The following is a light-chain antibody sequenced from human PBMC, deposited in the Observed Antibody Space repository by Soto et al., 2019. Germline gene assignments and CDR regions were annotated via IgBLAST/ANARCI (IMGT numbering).Light chain of an antibody. Sequence: EIVMTQSPATLSVSPGERATLSCRASQSVSHNLAWYQQKPGQAPRLLFYGASFRATGVPARCSGSGSGTDFTLTITSLQSEDFAIYYCQQSNNWPYTFGQGTKLEIK. V-gene: IGKV3-15*01. J-gene: IGKJ2*01. CDR1: QSVSHN. CDR3: QQSNNWPYT. CDR2: GAS.